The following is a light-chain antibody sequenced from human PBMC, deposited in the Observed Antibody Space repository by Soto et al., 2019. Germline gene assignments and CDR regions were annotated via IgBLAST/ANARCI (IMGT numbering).Light chain of an antibody. CDR1: QSISNR. Sequence: DIQMTQFPSTLSASVGDRVTINCRASQSISNRLAWFQQKSGEAPNLLIHKASNLESGVPSRFSGRGSRTEFSLTISSLQPDDFATYYCQQYNTYSWTFGQGT. CDR2: KAS. CDR3: QQYNTYSWT. V-gene: IGKV1-5*03. J-gene: IGKJ1*01.